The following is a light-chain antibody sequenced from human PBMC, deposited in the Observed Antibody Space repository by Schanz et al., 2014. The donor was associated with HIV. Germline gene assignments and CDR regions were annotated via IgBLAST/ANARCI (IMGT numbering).Light chain of an antibody. CDR3: QQYSDWPPST. J-gene: IGKJ2*01. CDR1: QSVSNN. CDR2: GAF. V-gene: IGKV3-15*01. Sequence: EIVMTQSPATLSLSPGERATLSCRASQSVSNNLAWYQQKPGQAPRLLIYGAFTRATGIPVRFSGRGSGTEFTLTISGLQSEDFALYYCQQYSDWPPSTFGQGTKVEIK.